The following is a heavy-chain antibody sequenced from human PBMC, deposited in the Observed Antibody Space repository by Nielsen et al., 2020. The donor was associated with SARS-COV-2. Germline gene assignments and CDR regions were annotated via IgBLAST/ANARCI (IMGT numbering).Heavy chain of an antibody. J-gene: IGHJ4*02. Sequence: SETLSLTCTVSGGSISTCDNYWGWIRQPPGEGLEWIGDVNHSGSTNYHPSLKSRVTISVDTSKYQFSLKLNSVTAADTAVYYCARGARHCSGGSCYLPLVYFDYWGQGTLVTVSS. V-gene: IGHV4-39*07. D-gene: IGHD2-15*01. CDR1: GGSISTCDNY. CDR3: ARGARHCSGGSCYLPLVYFDY. CDR2: VNHSGST.